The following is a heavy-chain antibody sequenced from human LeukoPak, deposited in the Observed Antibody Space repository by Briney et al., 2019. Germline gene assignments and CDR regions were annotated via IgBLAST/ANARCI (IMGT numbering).Heavy chain of an antibody. CDR3: ASGYSYGYNWFDP. CDR1: GGSISSSSYY. CDR2: IYYSGST. Sequence: NPSGTLSLTCTVSGGSISSSSYYWGWIRQPPGKGLEWIGSIYYSGSTYYNPSLKSRVTISVDTSKNQFSLKLSSVTAADTAVYYCASGYSYGYNWFDPWGQGTLVTVSS. D-gene: IGHD5-18*01. V-gene: IGHV4-39*01. J-gene: IGHJ5*02.